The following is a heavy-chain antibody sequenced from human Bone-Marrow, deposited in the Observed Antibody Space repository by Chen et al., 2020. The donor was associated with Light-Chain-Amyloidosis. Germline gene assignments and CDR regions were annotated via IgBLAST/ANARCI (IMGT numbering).Heavy chain of an antibody. CDR3: ARGNSGYGNFDY. CDR2: INNDESTA. J-gene: IGHJ4*02. D-gene: IGHD5-12*01. V-gene: IGHV3-74*01. CDR1: GFTFSSYW. Sequence: VQPGGSLRLSCAASGFTFSSYWMPWVRQGPGKGLVWVSRINNDESTANYADSVKXRXXXXXXXXXXXXXXXXXSXXAEDTXXNXXARGNSGYGNFDYWGQ.